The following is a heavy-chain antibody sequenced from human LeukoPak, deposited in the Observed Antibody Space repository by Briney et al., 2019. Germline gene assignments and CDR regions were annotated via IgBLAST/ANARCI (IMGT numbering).Heavy chain of an antibody. CDR2: IKSDGSST. D-gene: IGHD6-13*01. Sequence: GGSLRLSCAASGFTFDDHGMSWVRQAPGKGLVWVSRIKSDGSSTTYADSVKGRFTISRDNAKNTLYLQMNSLRVEDTAVYYCARRAAALDAFDIWGQGTMVTVSS. V-gene: IGHV3-74*01. CDR1: GFTFDDHG. CDR3: ARRAAALDAFDI. J-gene: IGHJ3*02.